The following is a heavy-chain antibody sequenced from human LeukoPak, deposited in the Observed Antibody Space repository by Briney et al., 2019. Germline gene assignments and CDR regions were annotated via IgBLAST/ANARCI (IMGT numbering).Heavy chain of an antibody. D-gene: IGHD6-13*01. CDR3: VKGYSSSWYFVGYYFDY. CDR2: ISSSSSYI. J-gene: IGHJ4*02. CDR1: GFTFSSYS. V-gene: IGHV3-21*01. Sequence: PGGSLRLSCAASGFTFSSYSMNWVRQAPGKGLEWVSSISSSSSYIYYADSVKGRFTISRDNSKNTLYLQMSSLRAEDTAVYYCVKGYSSSWYFVGYYFDYWGQGTLVTVSS.